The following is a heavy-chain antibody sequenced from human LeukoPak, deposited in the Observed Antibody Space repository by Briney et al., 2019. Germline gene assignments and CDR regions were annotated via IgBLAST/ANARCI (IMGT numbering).Heavy chain of an antibody. V-gene: IGHV4-4*02. CDR2: IYHSGST. D-gene: IGHD3-10*01. Sequence: SGTLSLTCAVSGGSISSSNWWSWVRQPPGKGLEWIGEIYHSGSTNYNPSLKSRVTISVDKSKNQFSLKLSSVTAADTAVYYCARVVRGVTPYYYYYYGMDVWGQGTTVTVSS. CDR1: GGSISSSNW. CDR3: ARVVRGVTPYYYYYYGMDV. J-gene: IGHJ6*02.